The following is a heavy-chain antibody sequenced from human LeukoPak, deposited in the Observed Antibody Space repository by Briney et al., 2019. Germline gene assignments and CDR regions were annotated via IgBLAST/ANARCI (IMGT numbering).Heavy chain of an antibody. Sequence: PSETLPLTCTVSGGSISSYYWSWIRQPPGKGLEWIGYIYYSGSTNYNPSLKSRVTISVDTSKNQFSLKLSSVTAADTAVYYCACGVVPAALIDYWGQGTLVTVSS. CDR3: ACGVVPAALIDY. CDR1: GGSISSYY. D-gene: IGHD2-2*01. V-gene: IGHV4-59*08. J-gene: IGHJ4*02. CDR2: IYYSGST.